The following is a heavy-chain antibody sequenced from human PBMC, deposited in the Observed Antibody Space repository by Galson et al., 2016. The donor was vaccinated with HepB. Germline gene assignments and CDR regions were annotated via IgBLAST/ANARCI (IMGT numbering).Heavy chain of an antibody. Sequence: SLRLSCAASGFTFSNYWMSWVRQAPGKGLEWVANIKQDGSEKHYVDSVKSRFTISRDNVKNSLYLQMSTLRAEDTAVYYCARAIYGDWGSDAFDIWGQGTMVTVSS. CDR2: IKQDGSEK. D-gene: IGHD4-17*01. CDR3: ARAIYGDWGSDAFDI. J-gene: IGHJ3*02. CDR1: GFTFSNYW. V-gene: IGHV3-7*01.